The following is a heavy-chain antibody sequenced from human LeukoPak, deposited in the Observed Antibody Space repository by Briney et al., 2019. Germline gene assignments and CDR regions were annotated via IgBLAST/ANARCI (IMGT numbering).Heavy chain of an antibody. V-gene: IGHV3-21*01. D-gene: IGHD2-2*01. Sequence: PGGSLRLSCAASGFTFSSYSMNWVRQAPGKGLEWVSSISSSSSYIYYADSVKGRFTISRDNAKNSLYLQMNSLRAEDTAVYYCAIYCSSTSCGFDYWGQGTLVTVSS. CDR2: ISSSSSYI. J-gene: IGHJ4*02. CDR1: GFTFSSYS. CDR3: AIYCSSTSCGFDY.